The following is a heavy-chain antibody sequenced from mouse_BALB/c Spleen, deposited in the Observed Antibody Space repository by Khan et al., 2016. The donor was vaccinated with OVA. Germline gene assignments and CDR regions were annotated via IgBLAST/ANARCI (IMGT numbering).Heavy chain of an antibody. CDR2: ILYSGST. Sequence: EVQLQESGPSLVKPSQTLSLTCSVTGDSITSGYWCWIRKFPGNNLEYMGYILYSGSTYYNPSLKSRISITRHTSQTQYYLQLNSVTTEDTATYYCARSSYRYAFAYWGQGTLVTVSA. J-gene: IGHJ3*01. CDR1: GDSITSGY. D-gene: IGHD2-14*01. V-gene: IGHV3-8*02. CDR3: ARSSYRYAFAY.